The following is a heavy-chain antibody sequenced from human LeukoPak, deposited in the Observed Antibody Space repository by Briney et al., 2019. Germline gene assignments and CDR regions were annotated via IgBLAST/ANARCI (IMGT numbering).Heavy chain of an antibody. CDR2: IWYDGSKK. V-gene: IGHV3-33*01. Sequence: GGSLRLSCAASGFTFSSHGMHWVRQAPGKGLEWVAVIWYDGSKKYYADSVKGRFTISRDNSKNTLYLQMDSLRAEDTAVYYCARGGDCSSSTCYVIDYWGQGTLVTVSS. CDR1: GFTFSSHG. D-gene: IGHD2-2*01. J-gene: IGHJ4*02. CDR3: ARGGDCSSSTCYVIDY.